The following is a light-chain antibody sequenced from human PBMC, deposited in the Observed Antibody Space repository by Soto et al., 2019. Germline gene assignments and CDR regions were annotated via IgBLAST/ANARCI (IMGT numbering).Light chain of an antibody. V-gene: IGLV1-40*01. J-gene: IGLJ1*01. CDR2: ANS. Sequence: QSVLTQPPSASGAPGQRVTISCSGSSSNLGAGYDVQWYQQFPGTAPKLLIYANSARPSGVPDRFSGSKSGTSASLAITGLQAEDEADYSCQSYDSSLIVSKVFGTGTKVTVL. CDR3: QSYDSSLIVSKV. CDR1: SSNLGAGYD.